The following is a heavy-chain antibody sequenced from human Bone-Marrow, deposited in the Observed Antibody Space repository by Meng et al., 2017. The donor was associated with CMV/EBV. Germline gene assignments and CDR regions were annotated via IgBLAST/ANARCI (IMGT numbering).Heavy chain of an antibody. CDR1: GFTFDDYT. Sequence: GESLKISCAASGFTFDDYTMHWVRQAPGKGLEWVSLIDWDGGSTYYADSVKGRFTISRDNSKNSLHLQMNSLRIEDTAVYYCAREEPAAHKAYYYYGMDVWGQGTTVTVSS. V-gene: IGHV3-43*01. CDR2: IDWDGGST. J-gene: IGHJ6*02. D-gene: IGHD2-2*01. CDR3: AREEPAAHKAYYYYGMDV.